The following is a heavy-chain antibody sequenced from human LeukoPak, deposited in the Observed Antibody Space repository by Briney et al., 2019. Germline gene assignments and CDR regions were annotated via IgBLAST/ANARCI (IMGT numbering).Heavy chain of an antibody. V-gene: IGHV1-18*01. CDR1: GYTFTSYG. Sequence: ASVKVSCKXSGYTFTSYGISWVRQAPGQGLEGMGWISAYNGNTNYAQKLQGRVTMTTDTSTSTAYMELRSLRSDDTAVYYCARVGDYYDSSGYWGQRTLVTVSS. CDR3: ARVGDYYDSSGY. J-gene: IGHJ4*02. D-gene: IGHD3-22*01. CDR2: ISAYNGNT.